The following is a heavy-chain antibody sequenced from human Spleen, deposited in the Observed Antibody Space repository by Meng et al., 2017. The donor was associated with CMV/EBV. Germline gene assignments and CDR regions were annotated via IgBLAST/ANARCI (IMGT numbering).Heavy chain of an antibody. V-gene: IGHV4-38-2*02. J-gene: IGHJ5*02. CDR1: GYSISSGYY. CDR2: VDRRGST. D-gene: IGHD6-19*01. CDR3: ARGGSGWDDNWFDP. Sequence: SETLSLTCTVSGYSISSGYYWGWIRQPPGKGLEWIGEVDRRGSTKYNPSLKSRVTISVDKAKNQLSLKLSSVTAADTAVYYCARGGSGWDDNWFDPWGPGTLVTVSS.